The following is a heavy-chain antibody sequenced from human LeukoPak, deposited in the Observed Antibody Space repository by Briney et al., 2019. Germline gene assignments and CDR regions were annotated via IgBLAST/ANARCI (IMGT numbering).Heavy chain of an antibody. J-gene: IGHJ4*02. V-gene: IGHV6-1*01. Sequence: SQTLSLTCAISGDSVSSNSVVWNWIRQSPSRGLEWLGRTYYRSKWYNEYAVSVKSRITINPDTSKNQFSLQLSSVTPEDTAVYYCAKGEVSSDSQAFDYWGQGTLVTVSS. CDR3: AKGEVSSDSQAFDY. D-gene: IGHD6-19*01. CDR2: TYYRSKWYN. CDR1: GDSVSSNSVV.